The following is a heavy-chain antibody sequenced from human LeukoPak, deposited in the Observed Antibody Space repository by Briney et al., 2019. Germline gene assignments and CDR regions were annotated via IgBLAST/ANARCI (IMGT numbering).Heavy chain of an antibody. CDR3: ARDILLWFGEYYGMDV. V-gene: IGHV3-74*01. D-gene: IGHD3-10*01. Sequence: GGSLRLSCAASGFTFSSYWMHWVRQAPGKGLVWVSRINGDGSSTSYADSVKGRFTISRDNAKNTLYLQMNSLRAEDTAVYYCARDILLWFGEYYGMDVWGQGTTVTVSS. CDR2: INGDGSST. CDR1: GFTFSSYW. J-gene: IGHJ6*02.